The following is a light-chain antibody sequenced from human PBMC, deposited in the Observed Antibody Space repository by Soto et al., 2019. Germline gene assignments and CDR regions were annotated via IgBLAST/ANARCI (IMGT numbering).Light chain of an antibody. V-gene: IGLV2-14*01. J-gene: IGLJ1*01. CDR3: SSYTSSSTLLYV. CDR1: SSDVGGYNY. Sequence: QSVLTQPASVSGSPGQSITISCTGTSSDVGGYNYVSWYQQHPGKAPKLMIYDVSNRPSGVSNRFSGSKSGNTASLTISGLQAEDESDYYCSSYTSSSTLLYVFGPGTEVTVL. CDR2: DVS.